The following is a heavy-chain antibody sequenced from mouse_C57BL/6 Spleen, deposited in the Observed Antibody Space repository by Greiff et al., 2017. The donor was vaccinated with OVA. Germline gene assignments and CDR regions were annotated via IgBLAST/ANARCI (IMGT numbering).Heavy chain of an antibody. CDR2: INYDGSST. Sequence: DVKLVESEGGLVQPGSSMKLSCTASGFTFSDYYMAWVRQVPEKGLEWVANINYDGSSTYYLDSLKSRFIISRDNAKNILYLQMSSLKSEDTATYYCARGSYYGSSYGAMDYWGQGTSVTVSS. D-gene: IGHD1-1*01. J-gene: IGHJ4*01. V-gene: IGHV5-16*01. CDR1: GFTFSDYY. CDR3: ARGSYYGSSYGAMDY.